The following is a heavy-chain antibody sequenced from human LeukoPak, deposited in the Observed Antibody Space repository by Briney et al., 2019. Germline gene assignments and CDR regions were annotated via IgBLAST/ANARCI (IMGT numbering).Heavy chain of an antibody. V-gene: IGHV3-30*03. Sequence: GGSLRLSCAASGFTFSSYGMHWVRQAPGKGLEWVAVISYDGSNKYYADSVKGRFTISRDNSKNTLYLQMNSLRAKDTAVYYCARTYYYDSSGPFDYWGQGTLVTVSS. CDR1: GFTFSSYG. CDR2: ISYDGSNK. CDR3: ARTYYYDSSGPFDY. D-gene: IGHD3-22*01. J-gene: IGHJ4*02.